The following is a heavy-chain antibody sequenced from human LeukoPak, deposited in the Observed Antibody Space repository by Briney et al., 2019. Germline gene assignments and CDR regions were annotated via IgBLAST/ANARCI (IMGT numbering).Heavy chain of an antibody. V-gene: IGHV4-39*01. CDR3: AINSGWENYYYYYYMDV. CDR1: GDSISSSSYY. CDR2: IYYSGST. D-gene: IGHD6-19*01. Sequence: PAETLSLTCTVSGDSISSSSYYWGWIRQPPGKGLEWIGSIYYSGSTYYNPSLKSRVTISVDTSKNQFSLNLSSVTAADTAVYYCAINSGWENYYYYYYMDVWGKGTTATVSS. J-gene: IGHJ6*03.